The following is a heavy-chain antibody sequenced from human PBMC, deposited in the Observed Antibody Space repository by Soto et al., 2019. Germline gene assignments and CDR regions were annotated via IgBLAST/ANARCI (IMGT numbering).Heavy chain of an antibody. CDR3: AKGGSSSARYFDR. D-gene: IGHD6-6*01. CDR2: ISWDGNSK. J-gene: IGHJ5*02. Sequence: QVQVVESGGGVVQPGRSLRLSGAASGFTFSSYGMHWVRQAPGKGLEWVAIISWDGNSKYYADSVKGRFTISIDSSKNTLVLQMNSLTAKDTSVYYCAKGGSSSARYFDRWGQGALVTVSS. CDR1: GFTFSSYG. V-gene: IGHV3-30*18.